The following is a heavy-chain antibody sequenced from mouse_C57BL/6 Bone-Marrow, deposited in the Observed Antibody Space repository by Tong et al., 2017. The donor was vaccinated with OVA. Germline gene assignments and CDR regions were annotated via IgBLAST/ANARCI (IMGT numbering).Heavy chain of an antibody. J-gene: IGHJ3*01. D-gene: IGHD2-3*01. CDR1: GYTFTDYN. CDR2: INPNNGGT. Sequence: EVQLQESGPELVKPGASVKIPCKASGYTFTDYNMDWVKQSHGKSLEWIGDINPNNGGTIYNQKFKGKATLTVDKSSSTAYMELRSLTSEDSAVYFCAISDAWFAYWGQGTLVTVSA. CDR3: AISDAWFAY. V-gene: IGHV1-18*01.